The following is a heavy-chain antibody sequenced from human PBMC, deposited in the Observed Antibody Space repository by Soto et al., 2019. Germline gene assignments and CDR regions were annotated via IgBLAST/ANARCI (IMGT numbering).Heavy chain of an antibody. J-gene: IGHJ5*02. CDR1: GGSISSGGYY. CDR2: IYYSGST. Sequence: QVQLQESGPGLVKPSQTLSLTCTVSGGSISSGGYYWSWIRQHPGKGLEWIGYIYYSGSTYYNPSLKSRVTISVDTSKNQFSLKLSSVTAADTAVYYCARVGKQGYNWNPGDWSDPWGQGTLVTVSS. CDR3: ARVGKQGYNWNPGDWSDP. D-gene: IGHD1-20*01. V-gene: IGHV4-31*03.